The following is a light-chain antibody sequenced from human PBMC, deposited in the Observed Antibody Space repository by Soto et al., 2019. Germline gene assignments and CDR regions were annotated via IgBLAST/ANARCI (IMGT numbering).Light chain of an antibody. CDR1: SSSIGAGYY. J-gene: IGLJ3*02. CDR3: QSYDSSLSGWV. V-gene: IGLV1-40*01. CDR2: GNS. Sequence: QSVLTQPPSVSGAPGQRVTISCTGSSSSIGAGYYVHWYQQLPGTAPKLLIYGNSNRPSGVPDRFSGSKSGTSASLAITWLQAEDEADYYCQSYDSSLSGWVFGGGNKLTVL.